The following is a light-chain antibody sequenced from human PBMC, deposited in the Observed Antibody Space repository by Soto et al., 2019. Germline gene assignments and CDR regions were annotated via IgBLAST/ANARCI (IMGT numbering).Light chain of an antibody. V-gene: IGKV3-20*01. CDR1: QSVSSNY. Sequence: ISLTQCPARLIITPKERGALSCRASQSVSSNYVAWYQQKPGQAPRLLISGASNRATGTPDRFRLSGSGTDFTLTITRLEPEDGAVYYCQEYGSAPWTFGQGSKVDIK. J-gene: IGKJ1*01. CDR3: QEYGSAPWT. CDR2: GAS.